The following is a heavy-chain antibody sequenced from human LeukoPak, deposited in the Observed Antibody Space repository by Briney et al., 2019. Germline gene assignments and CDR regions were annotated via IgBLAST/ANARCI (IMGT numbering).Heavy chain of an antibody. V-gene: IGHV1-8*02. D-gene: IGHD3-16*02. CDR3: ASSKGYQVDDAFDI. J-gene: IGHJ3*02. CDR1: GYIFASYG. CDR2: MNPNSGNT. Sequence: ASVKVSCKASGYIFASYGISWMRQAPGQGLEWMGWMNPNSGNTGYAQKFQGRVTMTRNTSISTAYMELSSLRSEDTAVYYCASSKGYQVDDAFDIWGQGTMVTVSS.